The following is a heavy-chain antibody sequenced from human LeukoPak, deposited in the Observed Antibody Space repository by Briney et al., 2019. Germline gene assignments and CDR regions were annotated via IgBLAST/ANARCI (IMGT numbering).Heavy chain of an antibody. V-gene: IGHV1-2*02. CDR1: GYTCTGYY. CDR3: ARVRRYCSGGSCYYFDY. Sequence: ASVKVSCKASGYTCTGYYMHWVRQATGQGLEWMGWINPNSGGTNYAQKFQGRVTMTRDTSISTAYMELSRLRSDDTAVYYCARVRRYCSGGSCYYFDYWGQGTLVTVSS. CDR2: INPNSGGT. J-gene: IGHJ4*02. D-gene: IGHD2-15*01.